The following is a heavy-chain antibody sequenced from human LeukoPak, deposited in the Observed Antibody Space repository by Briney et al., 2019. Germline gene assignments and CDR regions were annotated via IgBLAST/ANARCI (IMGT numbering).Heavy chain of an antibody. CDR3: ARDDDILTGYYTGYYYYMDV. V-gene: IGHV3-7*01. Sequence: GGSLRLSCAASGFTLSSFWMSWVRQAQGKGLEWVANIKQDGSEKYYVDSVKGRFTISRDNAKNSLYLQMNSLRAEDTAVYYCARDDDILTGYYTGYYYYMDVWGKGTTVTVSS. J-gene: IGHJ6*03. D-gene: IGHD3-9*01. CDR1: GFTLSSFW. CDR2: IKQDGSEK.